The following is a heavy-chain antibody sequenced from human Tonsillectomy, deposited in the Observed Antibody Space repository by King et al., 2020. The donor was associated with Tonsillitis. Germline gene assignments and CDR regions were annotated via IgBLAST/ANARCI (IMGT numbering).Heavy chain of an antibody. V-gene: IGHV3-33*01. CDR1: GFRFSSYG. CDR3: ARDASRGEYYR. D-gene: IGHD3-16*01. J-gene: IGHJ5*02. Sequence: VQLVESGGGAVQPGGSLRLSCAAFGFRFSSYGMHWVRQAPGKGLEWLAVIWYDGTNKYYADSVKGRFTISRDNSKNTLYLQINSLRVEDTAVYYCARDASRGEYYRWGQGTLAT. CDR2: IWYDGTNK.